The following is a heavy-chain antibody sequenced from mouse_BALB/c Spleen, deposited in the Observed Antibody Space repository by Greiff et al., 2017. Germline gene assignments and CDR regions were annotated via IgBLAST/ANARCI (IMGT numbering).Heavy chain of an antibody. CDR1: GFTFSSYG. J-gene: IGHJ1*01. D-gene: IGHD1-1*01. CDR2: INSNGGST. CDR3: ASQFITTVVGYFDV. V-gene: IGHV5-6-3*01. Sequence: DVKLVESGGGLVQPGGSLKLSCAASGFTFSSYGMSWVRQTPDKRLELVATINSNGGSTYYPDSVKGRFTISRDNAKNTLYLQMSSLKSEDTAMYYCASQFITTVVGYFDVWGAGTTVTVSS.